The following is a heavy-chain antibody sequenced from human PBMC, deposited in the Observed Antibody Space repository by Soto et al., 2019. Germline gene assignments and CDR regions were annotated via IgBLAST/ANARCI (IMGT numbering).Heavy chain of an antibody. CDR3: AESLPRVGDDYYYCGMDV. CDR1: GFTFSSYG. Sequence: GGSLRLSCAASGFTFSSYGMHWVRQAPGKGLEWVAVISYDGSNKYYADSVKGRFTISRDNSKNTLYLQMNSLTPEDTAVYYCAESLPRVGDDYYYCGMDVWGQGTTVTVSS. CDR2: ISYDGSNK. D-gene: IGHD3-16*01. J-gene: IGHJ6*02. V-gene: IGHV3-30*18.